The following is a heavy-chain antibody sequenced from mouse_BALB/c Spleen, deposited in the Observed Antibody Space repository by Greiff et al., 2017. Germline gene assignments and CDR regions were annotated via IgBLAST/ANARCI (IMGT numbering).Heavy chain of an antibody. Sequence: EVKLMESGGDLVKPGGSLKLSCAASGFTFSSYGMSWVRQTPDKRLEWVATISSGGSYTYYPDSVKGRFTISRDNAKNTLYLQMSRLKSEDTAMYYCTRHGNYAMDYWGQGTSVTVSS. V-gene: IGHV5-6*01. D-gene: IGHD1-1*02. J-gene: IGHJ4*01. CDR1: GFTFSSYG. CDR3: TRHGNYAMDY. CDR2: ISSGGSYT.